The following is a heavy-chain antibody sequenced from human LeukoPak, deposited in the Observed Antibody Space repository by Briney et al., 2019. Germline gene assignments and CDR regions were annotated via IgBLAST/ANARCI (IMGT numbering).Heavy chain of an antibody. V-gene: IGHV1-46*01. J-gene: IGHJ4*02. Sequence: ASVKVSRKASGYTFTSYYMHWVRQAPGQGLEWMGIINLIGGSTRYAQKFQGRVTMTRDTSTSTVHMELSSLRSEDTAVYYCARESDIAVAGTGFDYWGQGTLVTVSS. CDR3: ARESDIAVAGTGFDY. CDR2: INLIGGST. D-gene: IGHD6-19*01. CDR1: GYTFTSYY.